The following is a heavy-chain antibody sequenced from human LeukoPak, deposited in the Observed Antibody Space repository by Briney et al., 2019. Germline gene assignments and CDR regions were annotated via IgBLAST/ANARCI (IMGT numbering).Heavy chain of an antibody. D-gene: IGHD6-13*01. CDR1: GFTFTSSA. Sequence: GASVKVSCKSSGFTFTSSAVQWVRQARGQRLDWIGWIVVGSGNTNYAQKFQERVTITRDMSTSTAYMELSSLRSEDTAVYYCAALPSPSDIAAAGTKGDYWGQGTLVTVSS. CDR2: IVVGSGNT. J-gene: IGHJ4*02. CDR3: AALPSPSDIAAAGTKGDY. V-gene: IGHV1-58*01.